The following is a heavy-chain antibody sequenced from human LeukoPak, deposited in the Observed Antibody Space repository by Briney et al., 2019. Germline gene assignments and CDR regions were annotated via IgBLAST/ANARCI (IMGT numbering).Heavy chain of an antibody. Sequence: PGGSLRLSCAASGFTFSSYGMHWVRQAPGKGLEWVAVIWYDGSNKYYADSVKGRFTISRDNSKNTMYLQMNSLRAEDTAVYYCARGGWDSSSWYGFDYWGQGTLVTVSS. CDR1: GFTFSSYG. CDR2: IWYDGSNK. V-gene: IGHV3-33*01. CDR3: ARGGWDSSSWYGFDY. D-gene: IGHD6-13*01. J-gene: IGHJ4*02.